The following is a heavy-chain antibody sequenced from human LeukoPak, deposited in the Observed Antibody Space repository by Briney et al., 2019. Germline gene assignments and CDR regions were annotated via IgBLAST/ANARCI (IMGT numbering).Heavy chain of an antibody. CDR3: ARAPARCCSSTSCYGFDP. CDR1: GFTFSSYS. Sequence: AGGSLRLSCAASGFTFSSYSMNWVRQAPGKGLEWVSSISSSSSYIYYADSVKGRFTISRDNAKNSLYLQMNSLRAEDTAVYYCARAPARCCSSTSCYGFDPWGQGTLVTVSS. D-gene: IGHD2-2*01. V-gene: IGHV3-21*01. CDR2: ISSSSSYI. J-gene: IGHJ5*02.